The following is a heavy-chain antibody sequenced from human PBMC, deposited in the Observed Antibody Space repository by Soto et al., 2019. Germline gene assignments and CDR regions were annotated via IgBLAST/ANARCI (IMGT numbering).Heavy chain of an antibody. D-gene: IGHD3-3*01. V-gene: IGHV3-11*01. Sequence: QVQLVESGGGLVKPGGSLSLSCAASGFTFSDYYMSWIRQAPGKGLEWVSYISSSGSSIYYADSVKGRFTISSDNAKNSLYLHMNSLRAEDTAVYYCARDLPDFWSGYAFDIWGQGTMVTVSS. J-gene: IGHJ3*02. CDR1: GFTFSDYY. CDR2: ISSSGSSI. CDR3: ARDLPDFWSGYAFDI.